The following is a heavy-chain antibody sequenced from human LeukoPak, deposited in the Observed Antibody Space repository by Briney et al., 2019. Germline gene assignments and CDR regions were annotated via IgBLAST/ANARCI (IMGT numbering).Heavy chain of an antibody. D-gene: IGHD3-3*01. V-gene: IGHV1-69*13. CDR2: IIPIFGTA. J-gene: IGHJ4*02. CDR3: ARESSGDDFWSGYSPTTLDY. Sequence: AAVRVSCTASGGTFSSYAISWVRQAPGPGLEWMGGIIPIFGTANYAQKLQGRVTITADESTSTAYMELSSLRSEDTAVYYCARESSGDDFWSGYSPTTLDYWGQGTLVTVSS. CDR1: GGTFSSYA.